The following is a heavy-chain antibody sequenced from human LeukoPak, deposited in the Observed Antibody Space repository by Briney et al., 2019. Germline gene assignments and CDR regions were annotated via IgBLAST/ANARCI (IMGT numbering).Heavy chain of an antibody. J-gene: IGHJ4*02. D-gene: IGHD6-6*01. V-gene: IGHV3-30*18. CDR1: GFAFSGYT. Sequence: GGSLRLSCAASGFAFSGYTMNWVRQAPGKGLEWVAVISYDGSNKYYADSVKGRFTISRDNSKNTLYLQMNSLRAEDTAVYFCAKDYSASQLVPLYYFNCWGQGSLVTVSS. CDR3: AKDYSASQLVPLYYFNC. CDR2: ISYDGSNK.